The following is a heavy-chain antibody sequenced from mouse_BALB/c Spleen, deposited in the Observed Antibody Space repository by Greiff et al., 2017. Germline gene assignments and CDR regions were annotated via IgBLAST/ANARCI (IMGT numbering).Heavy chain of an antibody. V-gene: IGHV5-6-3*01. CDR2: INSNGGST. CDR3: ERDDYQGDYAMDY. J-gene: IGHJ4*01. Sequence: EVKLVDSGGGLVQPGGSLKLSCAASGFTFSSYGMSWVRQTPDKRLELVATINSNGGSTYYPDSVKGRFPISRDTAKNTLYLQMSSLKSEDTAMYYCERDDYQGDYAMDYWGQGTSVTVSS. CDR1: GFTFSSYG. D-gene: IGHD1-1*02.